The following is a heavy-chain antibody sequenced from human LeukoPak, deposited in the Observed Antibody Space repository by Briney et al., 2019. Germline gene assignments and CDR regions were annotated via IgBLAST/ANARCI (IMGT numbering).Heavy chain of an antibody. V-gene: IGHV4-34*01. Sequence: SETLSLTCAVYGGSFSGYYWSWIRQPPGKGLEWIGEINHSGSTNYNPSLKSRVTISVDTSKNQFSLKLSSVTAADTAVYYCARDAGGPYCSSTSCYNDAFDIWGQGTMVTVSS. CDR2: INHSGST. D-gene: IGHD2-2*02. CDR1: GGSFSGYY. CDR3: ARDAGGPYCSSTSCYNDAFDI. J-gene: IGHJ3*02.